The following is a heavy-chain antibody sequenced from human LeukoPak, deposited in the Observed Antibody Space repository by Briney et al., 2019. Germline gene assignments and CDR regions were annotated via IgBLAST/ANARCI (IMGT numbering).Heavy chain of an antibody. CDR2: ISTSSSYI. Sequence: GGSLRLSCAASGFTFSSYSMNWVRQAPGKGLEWVSSISTSSSYIYYADSVKGRFTISRDHAKNSLYLQMNSLRAEDTAVYYCARGADGVSSNSRGWFDPWGQGTLVTVSS. J-gene: IGHJ5*02. CDR1: GFTFSSYS. CDR3: ARGADGVSSNSRGWFDP. V-gene: IGHV3-21*01. D-gene: IGHD2-15*01.